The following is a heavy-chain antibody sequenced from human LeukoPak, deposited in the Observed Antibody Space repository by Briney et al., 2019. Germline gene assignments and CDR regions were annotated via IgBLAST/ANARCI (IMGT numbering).Heavy chain of an antibody. J-gene: IGHJ5*02. D-gene: IGHD2-2*01. Sequence: SETLSLTCTVSGGSISSYYWSWIRQPPGKGLEWIGYIYYGGSTNYNPSLKSRVTISVDTSKNQFSLKLSSVTAADTAVYYCARGPQIVVVPAALFDPWGQGTLVTVSS. V-gene: IGHV4-59*01. CDR3: ARGPQIVVVPAALFDP. CDR2: IYYGGST. CDR1: GGSISSYY.